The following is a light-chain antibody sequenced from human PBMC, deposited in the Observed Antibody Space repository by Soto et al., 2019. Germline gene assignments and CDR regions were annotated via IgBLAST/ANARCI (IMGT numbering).Light chain of an antibody. CDR2: EVS. CDR3: SSYAGSSYV. J-gene: IGLJ1*01. V-gene: IGLV2-8*01. CDR1: SSDIGAYKY. Sequence: QSALTQPASVSGSPGQSITISCAGTSSDIGAYKYVSWYQQHPGKAPKLMIYEVSKRPSGVPDRFSGSKSGNTASLTVSGLQAEDEADYYCSSYAGSSYVFGTGTKLTVL.